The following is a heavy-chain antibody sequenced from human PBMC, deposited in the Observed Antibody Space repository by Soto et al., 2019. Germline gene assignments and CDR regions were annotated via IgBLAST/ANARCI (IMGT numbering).Heavy chain of an antibody. V-gene: IGHV1-69*01. J-gene: IGHJ4*02. D-gene: IGHD3-10*01. CDR1: GGIFSTYA. Sequence: QVQLVQSGAEVKKPGSSVKVSCKASGGIFSTYAIIWLRQAPGQGLEWRGGIIPLFGTPNYAQRFQGRVTITADESTSTAYMELSRLRSEDTAVYYCARDRDDYGSGNYYNRIDFWGQGTLVTVSS. CDR2: IIPLFGTP. CDR3: ARDRDDYGSGNYYNRIDF.